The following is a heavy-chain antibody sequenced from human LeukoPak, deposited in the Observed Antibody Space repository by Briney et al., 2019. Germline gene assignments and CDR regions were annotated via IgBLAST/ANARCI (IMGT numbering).Heavy chain of an antibody. D-gene: IGHD2-21*01. Sequence: ASVKVSCKASGYTFTSYYMHWVRQAPGQGLEWMGIINPSGGSTSYAQKFQGRVTITTDESTSTAYMELSSLRSEDTAVYYCASHTKSYCGGDCYGWDAFDIWGQGTMVTVSS. J-gene: IGHJ3*02. CDR1: GYTFTSYY. V-gene: IGHV1-46*01. CDR2: INPSGGST. CDR3: ASHTKSYCGGDCYGWDAFDI.